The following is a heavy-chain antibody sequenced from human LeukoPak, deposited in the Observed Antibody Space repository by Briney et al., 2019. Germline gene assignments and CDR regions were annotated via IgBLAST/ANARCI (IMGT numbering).Heavy chain of an antibody. V-gene: IGHV4-39*01. D-gene: IGHD2-21*02. Sequence: SETLSLTCSDSGGSISSSGDYWAWIRQPPGKGLEWIGSMYNSGSTYYNPSLKSRVTISVDASKNQLSLKLSSVTAADTAVYYCARRHHVRDPPLWGQGTLVTVSS. CDR3: ARRHHVRDPPL. CDR1: GGSISSSGDY. J-gene: IGHJ4*02. CDR2: MYNSGST.